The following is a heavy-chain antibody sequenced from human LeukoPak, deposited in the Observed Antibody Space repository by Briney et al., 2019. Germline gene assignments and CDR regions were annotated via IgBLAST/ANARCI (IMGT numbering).Heavy chain of an antibody. V-gene: IGHV1-2*02. CDR2: INPNSGGT. CDR3: ARDPPGVRYGRPIFDF. D-gene: IGHD2-8*01. Sequence: ASVKISCKASGYTFTDYYMHWVRQAPGQGLEWMGWINPNSGGTNYAQKLQGRVTMTRDKSISTAYMELYSLRSDDTAVYYCARDPPGVRYGRPIFDFWGQGTLVTVSS. J-gene: IGHJ4*02. CDR1: GYTFTDYY.